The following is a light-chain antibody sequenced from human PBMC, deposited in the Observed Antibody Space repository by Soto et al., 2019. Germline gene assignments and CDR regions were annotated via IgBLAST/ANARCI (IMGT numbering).Light chain of an antibody. CDR2: EGS. CDR3: CSYAGSTTFRVL. CDR1: SSDVGNYNL. Sequence: QSALTQPASVSGSPGQSITISCTGTSSDVGNYNLVSWYQQHPGKAPKLMIYEGSKRPSGVSNRFSGSKSGNTASLTISGLQAEXXADYYCCSYAGSTTFRVLFGGGTKLTVL. V-gene: IGLV2-23*03. J-gene: IGLJ2*01.